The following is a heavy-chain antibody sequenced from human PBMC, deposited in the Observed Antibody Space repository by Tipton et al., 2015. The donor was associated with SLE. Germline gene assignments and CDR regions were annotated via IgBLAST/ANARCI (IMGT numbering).Heavy chain of an antibody. CDR2: IKQDGSEK. V-gene: IGHV3-7*05. CDR3: AKDGYSSGWFYYYYMDV. CDR1: GFSFSDYY. Sequence: SLRLSCAASGFSFSDYYMTWVRQAPGKGLEWVANIKQDGSEKYYVDSVKGRFTISRDNAKNSLYLQMNSLRIEDTAVYYCAKDGYSSGWFYYYYMDVWGKGTTVTVSS. D-gene: IGHD6-13*01. J-gene: IGHJ6*03.